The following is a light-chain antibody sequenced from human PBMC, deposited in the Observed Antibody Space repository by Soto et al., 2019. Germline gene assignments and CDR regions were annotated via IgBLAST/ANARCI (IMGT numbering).Light chain of an antibody. J-gene: IGKJ1*01. Sequence: AIQMTQSPSSLSASVGDRVTITCRASQDIRNDLVWYQQKPGQAPHLLIFAAFNLQSGVPSRFSGGGSGTHFTLTISSLQPDDFATYYCLQYYNFSWTFAQGTKVDIK. CDR2: AAF. CDR3: LQYYNFSWT. V-gene: IGKV1-6*01. CDR1: QDIRND.